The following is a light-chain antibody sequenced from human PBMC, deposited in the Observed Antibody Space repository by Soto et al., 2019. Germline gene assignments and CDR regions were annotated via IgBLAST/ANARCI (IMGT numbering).Light chain of an antibody. J-gene: IGKJ1*01. CDR1: QSISSW. CDR2: DAS. CDR3: PQYETFST. Sequence: EIQMPTSPSTISASVVYRLTITGRASQSISSWLAWYQQKPGKAPKLLIYDASSLESGVQSRFSGSGSGTEFTLPISSLHPDEFGTDVCPQYETFSTFCQGTKVDIK. V-gene: IGKV1-5*01.